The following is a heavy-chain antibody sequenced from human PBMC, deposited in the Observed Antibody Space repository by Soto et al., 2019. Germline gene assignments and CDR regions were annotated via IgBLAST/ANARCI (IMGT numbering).Heavy chain of an antibody. CDR2: IYYSGST. Sequence: SETLSLTCTVSGGSISSGGYYWSWIRQQPGKGLEWIGYIYYSGSTYYNPSLKSRVTISLDRSKNQFSLKLSSVTAADTAVYYCARAIVVTGTIAFDYWGQGTLVTVSS. V-gene: IGHV4-30-2*01. D-gene: IGHD1-20*01. J-gene: IGHJ4*02. CDR3: ARAIVVTGTIAFDY. CDR1: GGSISSGGYY.